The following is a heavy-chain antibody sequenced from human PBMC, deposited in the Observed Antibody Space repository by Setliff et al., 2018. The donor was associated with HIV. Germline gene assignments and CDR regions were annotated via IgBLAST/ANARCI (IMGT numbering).Heavy chain of an antibody. J-gene: IGHJ4*02. Sequence: ASVKVSCKAFGYTFSTNAIHWVRQAPGQRLEWVGYSNAGDDNTRYSEKFQGRVTITRDTSANTAYMQLSSLRSEDTAVYYCAGGLCSGCYLPDNWGRGTLVTVSS. CDR2: SNAGDDNT. D-gene: IGHD6-19*01. CDR1: GYTFSTNA. V-gene: IGHV1-3*01. CDR3: AGGLCSGCYLPDN.